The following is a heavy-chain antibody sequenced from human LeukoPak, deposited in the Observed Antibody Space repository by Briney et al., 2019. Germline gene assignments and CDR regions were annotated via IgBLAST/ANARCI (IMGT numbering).Heavy chain of an antibody. V-gene: IGHV3-30*18. CDR3: AKDFRFGSDFYYYYGMDV. J-gene: IGHJ6*02. D-gene: IGHD3-10*01. CDR1: GFTFSSYG. Sequence: PGRSLRLSCAASGFTFSSYGMHWVRQAPGKGLEWVAVISYDGSNKYYADSVKGRFTISRDNSKNTLYLQMNSLRAEDTAVYYCAKDFRFGSDFYYYYGMDVWGQGITVTVSS. CDR2: ISYDGSNK.